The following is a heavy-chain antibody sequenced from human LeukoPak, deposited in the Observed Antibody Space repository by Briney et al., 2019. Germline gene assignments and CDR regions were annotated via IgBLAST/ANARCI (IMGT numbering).Heavy chain of an antibody. D-gene: IGHD2-2*01. V-gene: IGHV4-34*01. Sequence: SETLSLTCAVYGVSFSGYYWSWIRQPPGKGLEWIGEINHSGSTNYNPSPKSRVTISVDMSKNQFSLKLSSVTAADTAVYYCARGPPAKPGTGYYYGMDVWGQGTTVTVSS. CDR2: INHSGST. CDR1: GVSFSGYY. CDR3: ARGPPAKPGTGYYYGMDV. J-gene: IGHJ6*02.